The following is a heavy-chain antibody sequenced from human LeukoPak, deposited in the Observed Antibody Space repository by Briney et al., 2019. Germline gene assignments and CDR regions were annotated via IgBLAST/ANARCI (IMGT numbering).Heavy chain of an antibody. CDR3: AKMGGPSSGILKNYYYYYMDV. CDR1: GFTFSSYW. V-gene: IGHV3-23*01. CDR2: ISGSGGST. Sequence: GGSLRLSCAASGFTFSSYWMHWVRQAPGKGLEWVSAISGSGGSTYYADSVKGRFTISRDNSKNTLYLQMNSLRAEDTAVYYCAKMGGPSSGILKNYYYYYMDVWGKGTTVTISS. J-gene: IGHJ6*03. D-gene: IGHD3-10*01.